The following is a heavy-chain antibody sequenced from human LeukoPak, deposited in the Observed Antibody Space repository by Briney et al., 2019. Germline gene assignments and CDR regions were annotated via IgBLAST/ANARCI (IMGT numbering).Heavy chain of an antibody. J-gene: IGHJ4*02. CDR1: GGSFSGYY. CDR3: ARGRYSSGWYSYYFDD. Sequence: PSETLSLTCAVYGGSFSGYYWSWIRQPPGKGLEWIGEINHSGSTNYNPSLKSRVTISVDTSKNQFSLKLSSVTAADTAVYYCARGRYSSGWYSYYFDDWGQGTLVTVSS. V-gene: IGHV4-34*01. D-gene: IGHD6-19*01. CDR2: INHSGST.